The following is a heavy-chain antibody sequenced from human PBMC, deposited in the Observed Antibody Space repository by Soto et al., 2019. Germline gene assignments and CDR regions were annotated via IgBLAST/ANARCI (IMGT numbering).Heavy chain of an antibody. D-gene: IGHD2-2*01. CDR2: IIPILGIA. J-gene: IGHJ5*02. Sequence: QVQLVQSGAEVKKPGSSVKVSCKASGGTFSSYTISWVRQAPGQGLEWMGRIIPILGIANYAQKFQGRVTITADKSTSTAYMELSSLRSEDTAVYYCARGALGYCSSTRPCWFDPWGQGTLVTVSS. V-gene: IGHV1-69*02. CDR1: GGTFSSYT. CDR3: ARGALGYCSSTRPCWFDP.